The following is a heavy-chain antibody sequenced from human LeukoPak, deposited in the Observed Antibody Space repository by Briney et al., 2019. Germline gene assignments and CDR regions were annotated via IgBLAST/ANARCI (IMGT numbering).Heavy chain of an antibody. CDR2: IYNSGST. D-gene: IGHD6-19*01. Sequence: SETLSLTCAVSGVSISSTDWWSWVRQPPGKGLEWIGEIYNSGSTNYNPSLKSRVTISLDKSKNQFSLKLSSVTAADTAVYYCARTRTPTSTSGWYNWFDPWGQGTLVTVSS. J-gene: IGHJ5*02. V-gene: IGHV4-4*02. CDR1: GVSISSTDW. CDR3: ARTRTPTSTSGWYNWFDP.